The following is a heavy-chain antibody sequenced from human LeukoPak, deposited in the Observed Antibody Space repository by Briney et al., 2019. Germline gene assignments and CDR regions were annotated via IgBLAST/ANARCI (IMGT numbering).Heavy chain of an antibody. CDR1: GFTFSSYA. J-gene: IGHJ4*02. Sequence: GALRLSCAASGFTFSSYAMSWVRQAPGKGLEWVSAISGSGGSTYYADSVKGRFTISRDNCKNTLYLQMNSLRAEDTAVYYCAKSGYCSSTSCPPYYFDYWGQGTLVTVSS. CDR3: AKSGYCSSTSCPPYYFDY. D-gene: IGHD2-2*01. V-gene: IGHV3-23*01. CDR2: ISGSGGST.